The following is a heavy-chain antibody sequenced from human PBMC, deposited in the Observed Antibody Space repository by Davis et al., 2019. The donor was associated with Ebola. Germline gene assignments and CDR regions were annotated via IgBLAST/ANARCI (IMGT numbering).Heavy chain of an antibody. D-gene: IGHD5-18*01. CDR3: ARRGYSYGYRAKFDP. J-gene: IGHJ5*02. CDR2: IHPLVIT. V-gene: IGHV4-34*01. Sequence: SETLSLTCAVYCGSFRGYYWRWLRPPPGPGLACLGDIHPLVITNYNPSLKSRVTISVDTSKNQFSLKLSSVTAADTAVYYCARRGYSYGYRAKFDPWGQGTLVTVSS. CDR1: CGSFRGYY.